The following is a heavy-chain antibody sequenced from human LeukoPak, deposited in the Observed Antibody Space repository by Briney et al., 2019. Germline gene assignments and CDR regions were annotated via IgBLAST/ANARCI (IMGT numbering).Heavy chain of an antibody. Sequence: SETLSLTCTVSGGSISNSSYYWGWIRQPPGKGLEWIGRVDFDGSTSYNPSLKSRVTMSIDTSKIHFSLNLTSVTAADTAIYSCARGPRLLRMNGYAFDMWGPGTTVVVSS. J-gene: IGHJ3*02. CDR2: VDFDGST. CDR1: GGSISNSSYY. V-gene: IGHV4-39*07. D-gene: IGHD2-21*02. CDR3: ARGPRLLRMNGYAFDM.